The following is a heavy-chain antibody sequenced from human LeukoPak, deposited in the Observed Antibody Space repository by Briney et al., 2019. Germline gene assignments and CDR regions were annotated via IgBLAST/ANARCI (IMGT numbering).Heavy chain of an antibody. V-gene: IGHV4-39*07. Sequence: ASETLSLTCTVSGGSISSGAYYWGWIRQSPGKGLEWIGSVYYSGSAYYNPSLKSRVTISVDTSKNHFYLKLTSVTAADTAVYNCARMEGYGYGYPGSWGQGTLVTVSS. J-gene: IGHJ5*02. D-gene: IGHD5-18*01. CDR2: VYYSGSA. CDR3: ARMEGYGYGYPGS. CDR1: GGSISSGAYY.